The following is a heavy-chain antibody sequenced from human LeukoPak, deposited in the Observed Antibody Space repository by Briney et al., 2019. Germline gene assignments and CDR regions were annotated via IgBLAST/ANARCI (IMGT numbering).Heavy chain of an antibody. D-gene: IGHD5-24*01. CDR3: ARARRDGHYFFGTIPDWYFDL. V-gene: IGHV3-7*01. Sequence: GGSLRLSCAASGFTFSSYWMSWVRQAPGKGLEWVANIKQDGSGRCYVVSVKGRFTISRDNAKTSLYLQRNSLRAEDTAVYYCARARRDGHYFFGTIPDWYFDLWGRGTLVTVSS. CDR2: IKQDGSGR. J-gene: IGHJ2*01. CDR1: GFTFSSYW.